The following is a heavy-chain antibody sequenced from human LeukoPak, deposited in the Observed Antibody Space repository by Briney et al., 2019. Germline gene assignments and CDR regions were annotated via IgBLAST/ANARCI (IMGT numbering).Heavy chain of an antibody. Sequence: ASVKVSCKASGGTFSSYAISWVRQAPGQGLEWMGGIIPIFGTANYAQKFQGRVTITTDESTSTAYMELSSLRSEDTAVYYCASGGYSYGIYFDYWGQGTLVTVSS. CDR2: IIPIFGTA. J-gene: IGHJ4*02. CDR1: GGTFSSYA. D-gene: IGHD5-18*01. V-gene: IGHV1-69*05. CDR3: ASGGYSYGIYFDY.